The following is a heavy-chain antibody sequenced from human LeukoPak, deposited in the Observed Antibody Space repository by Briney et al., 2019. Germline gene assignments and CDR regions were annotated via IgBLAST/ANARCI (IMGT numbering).Heavy chain of an antibody. Sequence: PSETLSLTCAVSGGSISSSNWWSWVRQPPGKGLEWIGEIYHSGSTNYNPSLKSRVTISVDTSKNQFSLKLSSVTAADTAVYYCASRNDIVVVPAARGAFGIWGQGTMVTVSS. CDR2: IYHSGST. V-gene: IGHV4-4*02. J-gene: IGHJ3*02. CDR3: ASRNDIVVVPAARGAFGI. CDR1: GGSISSSNW. D-gene: IGHD2-2*01.